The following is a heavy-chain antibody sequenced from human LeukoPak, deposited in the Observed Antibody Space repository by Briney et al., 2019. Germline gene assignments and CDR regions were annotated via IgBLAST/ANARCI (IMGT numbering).Heavy chain of an antibody. Sequence: GASVKVSCKASGYTFTSYDINWVRQATGQGLEWMGWMNPNSGNTGYAQKFQGRVTITRDTSISTAYMELSSLRSEDTAVYYCARGGYVSAPYYYYYMDVWGKGTTVTVSS. CDR3: ARGGYVSAPYYYYYMDV. D-gene: IGHD5-12*01. V-gene: IGHV1-8*03. CDR1: GYTFTSYD. CDR2: MNPNSGNT. J-gene: IGHJ6*03.